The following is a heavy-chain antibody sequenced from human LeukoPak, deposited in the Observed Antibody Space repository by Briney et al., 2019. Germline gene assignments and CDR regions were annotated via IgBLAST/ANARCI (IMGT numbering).Heavy chain of an antibody. J-gene: IGHJ4*02. CDR1: GGTSSSYA. D-gene: IGHD3-22*01. V-gene: IGHV1-69*04. CDR2: IIPILGIV. Sequence: GASVKVSCKASGGTSSSYAISWVRQAPGQGLEWMGRIIPILGIVNYAQKFQGRVTITADKSTSTAYMELSSLRSEDTAVYYCARGVVVSPLDYWGQGTLVTVSS. CDR3: ARGVVVSPLDY.